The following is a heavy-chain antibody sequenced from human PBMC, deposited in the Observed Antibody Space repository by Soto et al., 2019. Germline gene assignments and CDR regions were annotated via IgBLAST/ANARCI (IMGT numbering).Heavy chain of an antibody. Sequence: QVQLQESGPGLVKPSQTLSLTCTVSGGSISSGGYYWNWIRQHPGKGLEWIGYINYMGSTYNNPSPKSRITISLDTSKNQSSLKLSSVTAADTAVYYCARSVFPWGQGTLVTVSS. CDR1: GGSISSGGYY. CDR3: ARSVFP. J-gene: IGHJ5*02. CDR2: INYMGST. V-gene: IGHV4-31*03.